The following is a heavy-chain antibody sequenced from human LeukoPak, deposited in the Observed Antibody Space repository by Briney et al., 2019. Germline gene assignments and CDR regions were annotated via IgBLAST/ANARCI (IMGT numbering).Heavy chain of an antibody. J-gene: IGHJ4*02. CDR3: RIAVADQRRSDY. CDR1: GYTFTGYY. Sequence: ASVKVSCKASGYTFTGYYMHWVRQAPGQGLEWMGWINPNSGGTNYAQKFQGRVTMTRDTSISTAYMELSRLRSDDAAVYYCRIAVADQRRSDYWGQGTLVTVSS. D-gene: IGHD6-19*01. CDR2: INPNSGGT. V-gene: IGHV1-2*02.